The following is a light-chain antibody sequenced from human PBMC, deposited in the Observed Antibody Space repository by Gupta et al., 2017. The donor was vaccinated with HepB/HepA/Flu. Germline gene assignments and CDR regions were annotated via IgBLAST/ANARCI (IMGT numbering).Light chain of an antibody. V-gene: IGKV3-20*01. CDR1: QSLSGSL. Sequence: EIVLTPSPGTLSLSPGERATLSCRASQSLSGSLLAWYQQKPGQAPRLLIYGASSRANGIPDRFSGSGSGTDFTLTIKRLEPEDFAVYFCHQYGASPRTFGQGTKVESK. CDR3: HQYGASPRT. CDR2: GAS. J-gene: IGKJ1*01.